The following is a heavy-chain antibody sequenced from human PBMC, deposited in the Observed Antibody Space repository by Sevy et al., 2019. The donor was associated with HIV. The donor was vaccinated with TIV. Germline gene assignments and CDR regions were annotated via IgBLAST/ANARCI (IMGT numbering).Heavy chain of an antibody. CDR2: ISAYNGNP. CDR3: ARDTPATYYDFWSGSNYGMDV. V-gene: IGHV1-18*04. CDR1: GYTFTSYG. J-gene: IGHJ6*02. Sequence: ASVKVSCKASGYTFTSYGISWVRQAPGQGLEWMGWISAYNGNPNYAQKLQGRVTMTTDTSTSTAYMELRSLRSDDTAVYYCARDTPATYYDFWSGSNYGMDVWGQGTTVTVSS. D-gene: IGHD3-3*01.